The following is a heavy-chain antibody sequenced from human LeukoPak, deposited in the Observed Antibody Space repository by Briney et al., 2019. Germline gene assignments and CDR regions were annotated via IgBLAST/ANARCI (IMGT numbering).Heavy chain of an antibody. V-gene: IGHV3-11*03. D-gene: IGHD2-15*01. CDR1: GFTFSDYY. CDR2: ISSSSSYT. J-gene: IGHJ4*02. CDR3: ARKWLYCSGGSCYYFDY. Sequence: GGSLRLSCAASGFTFSDYYMSWIRQAPGEGLEWVSYISSSSSYTNYADSVKGRFTISRDNAKNSLYLQMNSLRAEDTAVYYCARKWLYCSGGSCYYFDYWGQGTLVTVSS.